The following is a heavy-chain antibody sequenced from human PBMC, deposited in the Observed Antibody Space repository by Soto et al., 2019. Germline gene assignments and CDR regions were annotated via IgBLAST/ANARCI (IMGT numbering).Heavy chain of an antibody. CDR2: ISAYNGNT. D-gene: IGHD3-10*01. CDR1: GYTFTSYG. J-gene: IGHJ4*02. CDR3: ARGLDGSGSYFTNY. V-gene: IGHV1-18*01. Sequence: ASVKVSCKASGYTFTSYGISWVRQAPGQGLEWMGWISAYNGNTNYAQKPQGRVTMTTDTGRSTAYMELRSLRSDDTAVYFCARGLDGSGSYFTNYWSPGTLVTVSS.